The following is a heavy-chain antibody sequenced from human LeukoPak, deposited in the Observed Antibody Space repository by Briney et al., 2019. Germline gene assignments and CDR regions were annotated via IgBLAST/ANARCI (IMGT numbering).Heavy chain of an antibody. CDR3: ARYPAGENAFDI. CDR1: GYTFTGYY. Sequence: ASVKVSCKASGYTFTGYYMHWVRQAPGQGLEWMGWINPNSGGTNYAQKFQGRVTMTRDTSTSTAYMELRSLRSDDTAVYYCARYPAGENAFDIWGQGTMVTVSS. CDR2: INPNSGGT. V-gene: IGHV1-2*02. D-gene: IGHD7-27*01. J-gene: IGHJ3*02.